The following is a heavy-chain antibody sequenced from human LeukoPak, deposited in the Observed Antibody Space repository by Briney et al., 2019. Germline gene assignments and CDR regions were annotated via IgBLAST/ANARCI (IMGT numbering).Heavy chain of an antibody. D-gene: IGHD6-19*01. V-gene: IGHV3-53*04. J-gene: IGHJ1*01. CDR1: GFTVSSNY. CDR3: AKVTHSSGWFEYFQH. CDR2: IYSGGST. Sequence: GGSLRLSCAASGFTVSSNYMSWVRQAPGKGLEWVSVIYSGGSTYYADSVKGRFTISRHNSKNTLYLQMNSLRAEDTAVYYCAKVTHSSGWFEYFQHWGQGTLVTVSS.